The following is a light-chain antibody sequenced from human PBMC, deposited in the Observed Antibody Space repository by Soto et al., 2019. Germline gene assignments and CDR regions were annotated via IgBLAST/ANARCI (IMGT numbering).Light chain of an antibody. CDR3: QQYGSSPWT. V-gene: IGKV3-20*01. Sequence: EIVLTQSPGTLSLSPGERATLSCRASQSVSSSYLAWYQQKPGQAPRPLIYGASSRAIGIPDRVSGSGSGTDFTLTISRLEPEDFAVYYCQQYGSSPWTFGQGTKVEIK. CDR1: QSVSSSY. CDR2: GAS. J-gene: IGKJ1*01.